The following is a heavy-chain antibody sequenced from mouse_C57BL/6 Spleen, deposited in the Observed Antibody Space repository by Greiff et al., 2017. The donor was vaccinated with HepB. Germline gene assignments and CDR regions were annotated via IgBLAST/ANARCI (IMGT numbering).Heavy chain of an antibody. D-gene: IGHD1-1*01. CDR3: ARNYGSTYYAMDY. CDR2: IHPNSGSN. V-gene: IGHV1-64*01. Sequence: QVQLQQPGAELVKPGASVKLSCKASGYTFTSYWMHWVKQRPGQGLEWIGMIHPNSGSNNYNEKFKSKATLTVDKSSSTAYMQLSSLTSEDSAVYYCARNYGSTYYAMDYWGQGTSVTVSS. J-gene: IGHJ4*01. CDR1: GYTFTSYW.